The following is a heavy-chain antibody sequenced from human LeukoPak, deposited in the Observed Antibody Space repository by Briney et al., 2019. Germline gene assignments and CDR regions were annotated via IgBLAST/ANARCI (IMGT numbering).Heavy chain of an antibody. CDR3: ARLDSSGYLYYYYYMDV. V-gene: IGHV1-18*01. Sequence: GASVKVSCKASGYTFTSYGISWVRQAPGQGLEWMGWISAYNGNTNYAQKLQGRVTMTTDTSTSTAYMELRSLRSDDTAVYYCARLDSSGYLYYYYYMDVWGKGTTVTVSS. J-gene: IGHJ6*03. CDR2: ISAYNGNT. D-gene: IGHD3-22*01. CDR1: GYTFTSYG.